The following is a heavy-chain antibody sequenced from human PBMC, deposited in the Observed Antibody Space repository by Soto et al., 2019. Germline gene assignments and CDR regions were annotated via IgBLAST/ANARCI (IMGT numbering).Heavy chain of an antibody. J-gene: IGHJ6*03. CDR3: ARDYDFWSRYHYYYMDV. D-gene: IGHD3-3*01. Sequence: GGSLRLSCAASGFTFSSYGMHWVRQAPGKGLEWVAVISYDGSNKYYADSVKGRFTISRDNSKNTLYLQMNSLRAEDTAVYYCARDYDFWSRYHYYYMDVWGKGTTVTVSS. V-gene: IGHV3-30*03. CDR1: GFTFSSYG. CDR2: ISYDGSNK.